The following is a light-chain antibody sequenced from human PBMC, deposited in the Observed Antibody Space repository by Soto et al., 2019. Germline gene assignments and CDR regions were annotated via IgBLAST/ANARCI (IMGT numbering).Light chain of an antibody. CDR3: QVCDSSSDHLYV. CDR1: NIGSKS. Sequence: SYELNQPPSVSVAPGKTARITCGGNNIGSKSVHWYHQKPGQAPVLVIYYDSDRPSGIPERFSGSNSGNTATLTISRVEAGDEADYFCQVCDSSSDHLYVFGTVTKLTVL. CDR2: YDS. J-gene: IGLJ1*01. V-gene: IGLV3-21*04.